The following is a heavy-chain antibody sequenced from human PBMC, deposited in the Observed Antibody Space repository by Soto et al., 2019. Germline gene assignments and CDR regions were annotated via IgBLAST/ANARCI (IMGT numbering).Heavy chain of an antibody. D-gene: IGHD5-12*01. J-gene: IGHJ4*02. CDR1: GFTFSTYA. CDR2: VSAGGDTT. Sequence: GGSLRLSCAASGFTFSTYAMTWVRQAPGEGLEWVSSVSAGGDTTYYADSVKGRFTISRDNSKDTQYLQMNSLRAEDTAVYYCAKFGMATSKRSPPYSFDYWGQGILVTVSS. V-gene: IGHV3-23*01. CDR3: AKFGMATSKRSPPYSFDY.